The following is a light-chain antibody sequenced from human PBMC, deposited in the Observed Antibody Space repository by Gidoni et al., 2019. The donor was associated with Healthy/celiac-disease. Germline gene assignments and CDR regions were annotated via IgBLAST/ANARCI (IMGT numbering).Light chain of an antibody. V-gene: IGKV3-20*01. CDR2: GAS. J-gene: IGKJ3*01. Sequence: IVLTQSPGTLSLSPGERAPLSCRASQSVSSSYLAWYQQKPGQAPRLLIYGASSRDTGIPDRFSGSGSGTDFTLTISRLEPEDFAVYYCQQYGSSPFTFGPGTKVDIK. CDR1: QSVSSSY. CDR3: QQYGSSPFT.